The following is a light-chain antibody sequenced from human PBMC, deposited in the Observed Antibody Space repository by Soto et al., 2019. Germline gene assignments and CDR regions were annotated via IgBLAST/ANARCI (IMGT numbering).Light chain of an antibody. CDR3: QQYAYSPIT. CDR1: QRIARSY. Sequence: EVVLTQSPGTLSLSLGERATLSCRASQRIARSYLAWYQQKPGQAPRLLIYDASTRATGIPDRFSGSGSGTDFTLPISRLEPEDFAVFYCQQYAYSPITFGQGTRLEI. J-gene: IGKJ5*01. V-gene: IGKV3-20*01. CDR2: DAS.